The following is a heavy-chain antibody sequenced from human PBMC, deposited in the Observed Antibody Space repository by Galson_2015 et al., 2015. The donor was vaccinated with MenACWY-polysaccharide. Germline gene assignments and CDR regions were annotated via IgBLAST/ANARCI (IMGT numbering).Heavy chain of an antibody. D-gene: IGHD2-2*02. Sequence: LRLSCAASGFVFNNYAMSWVRQAPGKGLDWVSSISYNGGATFYGDSVKGRFTISRDNSKNTLYLQMNSLRAGDTAVYYCARINLTVPPIDYWGQGTLVTVSS. J-gene: IGHJ4*02. CDR3: ARINLTVPPIDY. CDR2: ISYNGGAT. V-gene: IGHV3-23*01. CDR1: GFVFNNYA.